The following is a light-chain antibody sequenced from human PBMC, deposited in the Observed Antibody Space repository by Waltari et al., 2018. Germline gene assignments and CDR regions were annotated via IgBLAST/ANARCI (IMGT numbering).Light chain of an antibody. Sequence: QSALTQPASVSGSPGQSITIPCTGTSSYVGAYYHVSWYQQRPGKAPKRRIYDVSSRPSGVSNRFSGSKSGNTASLTISGLQPEDEADYYCNSYTATNILVFGGGTKVTVL. CDR1: SSYVGAYYH. V-gene: IGLV2-14*03. CDR2: DVS. J-gene: IGLJ2*01. CDR3: NSYTATNILV.